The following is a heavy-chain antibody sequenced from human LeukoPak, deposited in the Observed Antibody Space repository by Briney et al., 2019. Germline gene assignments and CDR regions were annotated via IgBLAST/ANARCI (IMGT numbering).Heavy chain of an antibody. CDR1: GFTFSSYA. CDR3: ARGGAHYSSREGYADY. D-gene: IGHD6-13*01. J-gene: IGHJ4*02. Sequence: GGSLRLSCAASGFTFSSYAMHWVRQAPGKGLEWVAVISYDGSNKYYADSVKGRFTISRDNSKNTLYLQMNSLGAEDTAVYYCARGGAHYSSREGYADYWGQGTLVTVSS. V-gene: IGHV3-30*04. CDR2: ISYDGSNK.